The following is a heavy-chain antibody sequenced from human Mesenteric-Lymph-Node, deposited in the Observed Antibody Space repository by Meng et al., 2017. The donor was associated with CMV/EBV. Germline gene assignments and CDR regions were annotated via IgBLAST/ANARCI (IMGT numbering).Heavy chain of an antibody. CDR3: AKDLGSGTTDPFTSYGMDV. J-gene: IGHJ6*02. V-gene: IGHV3-30*02. CDR1: GFTFSSYG. D-gene: IGHD3-10*01. CDR2: IRYDGSNK. Sequence: GESLKISCAASGFTFSSYGMHWVRQAPGKGLEWVAFIRYDGSNKYYADSVKGRFTISRDHSKNTLYLQMNSLRAEDTAVYYCAKDLGSGTTDPFTSYGMDVWGQGTTVTVSS.